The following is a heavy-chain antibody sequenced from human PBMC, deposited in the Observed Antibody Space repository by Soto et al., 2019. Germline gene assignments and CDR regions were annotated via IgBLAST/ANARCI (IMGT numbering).Heavy chain of an antibody. CDR3: AKDLIYGYNSGRPFDC. D-gene: IGHD6-19*01. CDR1: GFTFSTFA. Sequence: GGSLRLSCAASGFTFSTFAMSWVRQAPGKGLEWVSAISGNGITTYYADSVKGRFTISRDNSRNTLYLQMNSLRADDTALYYCAKDLIYGYNSGRPFDCWGQGTLVTVSS. CDR2: ISGNGITT. V-gene: IGHV3-23*01. J-gene: IGHJ4*02.